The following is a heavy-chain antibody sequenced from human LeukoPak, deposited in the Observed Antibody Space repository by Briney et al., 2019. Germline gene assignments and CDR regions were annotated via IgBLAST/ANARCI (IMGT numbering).Heavy chain of an antibody. CDR2: INAGNSNT. D-gene: IGHD4-17*01. Sequence: ASVKVSCKASGYTFTSYYMHWVRQAPGQRLEWMGWINAGNSNTKSSQKFQDRVTITRDTSASAVYMELSSLRSEDTAVYYCARSRHNYGDFHLDYWGQGTLVTVSS. CDR1: GYTFTSYY. J-gene: IGHJ4*02. CDR3: ARSRHNYGDFHLDY. V-gene: IGHV1-3*01.